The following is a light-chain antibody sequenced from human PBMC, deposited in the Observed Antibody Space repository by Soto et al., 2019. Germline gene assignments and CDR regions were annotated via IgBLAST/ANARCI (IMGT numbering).Light chain of an antibody. CDR1: QSISSY. CDR3: QQSYSTPMYT. Sequence: DIQMTQSPSSLSASVGDRVTITCRASQSISSYLNWYQQKPGKAPKLLIYAASSLQSGVPSRFSSRGLGTDFTLTISSLQPEDFATYYCQQSYSTPMYTFGQGTKLEIK. CDR2: AAS. J-gene: IGKJ2*01. V-gene: IGKV1-39*01.